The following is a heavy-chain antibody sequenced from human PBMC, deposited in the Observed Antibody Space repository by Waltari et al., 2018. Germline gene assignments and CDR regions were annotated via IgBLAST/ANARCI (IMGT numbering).Heavy chain of an antibody. V-gene: IGHV3-9*03. D-gene: IGHD3-10*01. CDR2: ISWNSGSI. J-gene: IGHJ6*02. CDR1: GFTFDDYA. Sequence: EVQLVESGGGLVQPGRSLRLSCAASGFTFDDYAMHWVRQAPGKGLEWVSGISWNSGSIGYADSVKGRFTISRDNAKNSLYLQMNSLRAEDMALYYCAKDWGSGSYYNKTYYYYGMDVWGQGTTVTVSS. CDR3: AKDWGSGSYYNKTYYYYGMDV.